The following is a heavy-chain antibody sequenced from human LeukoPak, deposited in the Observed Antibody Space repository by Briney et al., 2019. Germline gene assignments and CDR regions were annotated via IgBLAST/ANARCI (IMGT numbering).Heavy chain of an antibody. CDR3: ARASLPNYYDSSGYYGY. CDR2: INPNSGGT. J-gene: IGHJ4*02. D-gene: IGHD3-22*01. V-gene: IGHV1-2*02. Sequence: ASVKVSCKASGYTFTGYYMHWVRQAPGQGLEWMGWINPNSGGTNYAQKLQGRVTMTTDTSTSTAYMELRSLRSDDTAVYYCARASLPNYYDSSGYYGYWGQGTLVTVSS. CDR1: GYTFTGYY.